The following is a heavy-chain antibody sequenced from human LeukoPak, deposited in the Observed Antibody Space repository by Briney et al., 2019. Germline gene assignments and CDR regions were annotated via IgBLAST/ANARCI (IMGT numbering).Heavy chain of an antibody. CDR1: GFTFSSYS. CDR2: ISSSSSYI. Sequence: PGGSLRLSCAASGFTFSSYSMNWVRQAPGKGLEWVSSISSSSSYIYYADSVKGRFTISRDNAKNSLYLQMNSLRAEDTAVYYCARVLRYFDRGAFDIWGQGTTVTVSS. V-gene: IGHV3-21*01. CDR3: ARVLRYFDRGAFDI. D-gene: IGHD3-9*01. J-gene: IGHJ3*02.